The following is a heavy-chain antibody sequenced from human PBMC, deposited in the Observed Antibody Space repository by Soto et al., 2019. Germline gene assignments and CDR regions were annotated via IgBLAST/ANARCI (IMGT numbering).Heavy chain of an antibody. CDR3: ASHIVVVPATLSFDY. D-gene: IGHD2-21*02. CDR1: GFTFSSYW. V-gene: IGHV3-74*01. J-gene: IGHJ4*02. CDR2: INSDGSST. Sequence: EVQLVESGGGLVQPGGSLRLSCAASGFTFSSYWMHWVRQAPGKGLLWVSRINSDGSSTYYADSVKGRFTISRDNAKITLYLQMHRLRAAHTAVYCCASHIVVVPATLSFDYWCQGTLVTVSS.